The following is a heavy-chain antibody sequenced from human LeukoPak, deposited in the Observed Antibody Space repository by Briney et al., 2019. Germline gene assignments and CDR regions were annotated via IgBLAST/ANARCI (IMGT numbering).Heavy chain of an antibody. CDR3: ARDTGYIAARARFDP. J-gene: IGHJ5*02. CDR1: GASISGSGYY. V-gene: IGHV4-61*08. CDR2: IYYSGST. D-gene: IGHD6-13*01. Sequence: SETLSLTCAVSGASISGSGYYWSWIRQPPGKGLEWIGYIYYSGSTNYNPSLKSRVTISVDTSKNQFSLKLSSVTAADTAVYYCARDTGYIAARARFDPWGQGTLVTVSS.